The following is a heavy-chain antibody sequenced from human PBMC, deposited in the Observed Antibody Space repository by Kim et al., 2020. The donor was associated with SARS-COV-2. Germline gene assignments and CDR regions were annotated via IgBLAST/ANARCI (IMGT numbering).Heavy chain of an antibody. D-gene: IGHD3-9*01. Sequence: SVKVSCKASGGTFSSYAISWVRQAPGQGLEWMGGIIPIFGTANYAQKFQGRVTITADESTSTAYMELSSLRSEDTAVYYCASGGRTYDILTGYYISYGMDVWGQGTTVTVSS. CDR3: ASGGRTYDILTGYYISYGMDV. J-gene: IGHJ6*02. CDR2: IIPIFGTA. V-gene: IGHV1-69*13. CDR1: GGTFSSYA.